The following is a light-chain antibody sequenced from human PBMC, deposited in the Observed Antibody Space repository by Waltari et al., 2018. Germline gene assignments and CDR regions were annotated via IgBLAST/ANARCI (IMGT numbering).Light chain of an antibody. V-gene: IGKV3-15*01. CDR3: QQYNNWPLLFT. CDR2: GAS. CDR1: QRVSSN. Sequence: EIVMTQSPATLSVSPGERATLSCRASQRVSSNLAWYQQKPGQAPRLLIYGASTRATGIPARFSGSGSGTEFTLTISSLQSEDFAVYYCQQYNNWPLLFTFGPGTKVDIK. J-gene: IGKJ3*01.